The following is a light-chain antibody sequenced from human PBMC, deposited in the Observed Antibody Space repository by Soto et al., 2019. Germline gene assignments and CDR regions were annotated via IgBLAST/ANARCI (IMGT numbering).Light chain of an antibody. V-gene: IGKV1-5*03. CDR3: QQYHSYPLP. CDR1: QSISAW. J-gene: IGKJ5*01. Sequence: DIQMTQSPSTLSASVGERVTITCRASQSISAWLAWYQQKPGKAPKLLIYKASNVESGVPSRFSGSGSGTEFTLTISSLQPYDFATYYCQQYHSYPLPCGQGTRSEIK. CDR2: KAS.